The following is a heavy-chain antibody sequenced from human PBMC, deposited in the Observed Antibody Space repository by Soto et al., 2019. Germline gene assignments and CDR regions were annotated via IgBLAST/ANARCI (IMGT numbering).Heavy chain of an antibody. D-gene: IGHD5-18*01. V-gene: IGHV4-30-4*01. CDR2: IYYSGST. CDR1: GGSISSGDYY. Sequence: KPSETLSLTCTVSGGSISSGDYYWSWIRQPPGKGLEWIGYIYYSGSTYYNPSLKSRVTISVDTSKNQFSLKLSSVTAADTAVYYCASEYSYGYGYFDYWGQGTLVTVSS. J-gene: IGHJ4*02. CDR3: ASEYSYGYGYFDY.